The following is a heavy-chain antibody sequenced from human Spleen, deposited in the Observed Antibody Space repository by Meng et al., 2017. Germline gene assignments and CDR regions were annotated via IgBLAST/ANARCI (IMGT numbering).Heavy chain of an antibody. CDR2: ISGRSNNI. J-gene: IGHJ4*02. D-gene: IGHD3-22*01. CDR3: ATFVTYYFET. V-gene: IGHV3-21*04. CDR1: GFTFSSYE. Sequence: VQLVESGGGLVKPGGSLRLSCAASGFTFSSYEMNWVRQAPGKGLERVSSISGRSNNIYYAASVRGRFTIFRDNAKNSLYLQMNTLRAEDTAIYYCATFVTYYFETWGQGTLVTVSS.